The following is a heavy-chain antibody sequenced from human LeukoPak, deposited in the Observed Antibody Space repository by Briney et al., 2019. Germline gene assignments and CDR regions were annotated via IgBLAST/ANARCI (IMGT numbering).Heavy chain of an antibody. V-gene: IGHV3-7*01. D-gene: IGHD5-18*01. CDR2: IKQDGSEE. CDR3: ARGYSYGLAPFDY. J-gene: IGHJ4*02. CDR1: GFAFTTYW. Sequence: GGSLRLSCAASGFAFTTYWMSWVRQVPGKGLEWVANIKQDGSEELYADSVRGRYTISRDNAKNSLYLQMNSLRAEDTAVYHCARGYSYGLAPFDYWGQGTLVSVSS.